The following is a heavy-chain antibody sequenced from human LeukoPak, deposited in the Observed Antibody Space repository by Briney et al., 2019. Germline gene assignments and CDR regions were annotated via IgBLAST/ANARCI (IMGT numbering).Heavy chain of an antibody. CDR3: ARGRLAVARDQWFGSGYYYFDY. CDR1: GGSFSGYY. D-gene: IGHD3-22*01. CDR2: TNHSGST. J-gene: IGHJ4*02. V-gene: IGHV4-34*01. Sequence: PSETLSLTCAVYGGSFSGYYWSWIRQPPGKGLEWIGETNHSGSTNYNPSLKSRVTISVDTSKNQFSLKLSSVTAADTAVYYCARGRLAVARDQWFGSGYYYFDYWGQGTLVTVSS.